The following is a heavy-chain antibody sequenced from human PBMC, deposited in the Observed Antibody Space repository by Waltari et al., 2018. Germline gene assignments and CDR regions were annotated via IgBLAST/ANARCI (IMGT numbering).Heavy chain of an antibody. V-gene: IGHV4-4*07. CDR1: GCSISSYY. CDR2: IYARWGT. J-gene: IGHJ6*02. CDR3: AGSSNFGIYGLDV. Sequence: QVQLQESGPGLVKPSETLSLICNVSGCSISSYYWNWIRQPAGKGLEWIGRIYARWGTIYKPSLESRMSMSVDTSKNHCYLKLSSVTAADTGVYYCAGSSNFGIYGLDVWGQGTTVVVSS. D-gene: IGHD3-3*01.